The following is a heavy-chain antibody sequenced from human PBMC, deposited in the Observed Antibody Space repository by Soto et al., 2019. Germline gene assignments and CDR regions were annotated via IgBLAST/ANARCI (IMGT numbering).Heavy chain of an antibody. Sequence: SETLSLTCAVYGGSFSGYYWSWIRQPPGKGLEWIGEINHSGSTNYNPSLKSRVTISVDTSKNQFSLKLSFVTAADTAVYYCASSKSRIPDYLLGGRYFQHWGQGTLVTVSS. V-gene: IGHV4-34*01. J-gene: IGHJ1*01. CDR3: ASSKSRIPDYLLGGRYFQH. D-gene: IGHD1-26*01. CDR1: GGSFSGYY. CDR2: INHSGST.